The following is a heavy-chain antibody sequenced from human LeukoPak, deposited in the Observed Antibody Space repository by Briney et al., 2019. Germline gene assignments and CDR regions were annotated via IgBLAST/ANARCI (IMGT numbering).Heavy chain of an antibody. D-gene: IGHD3-16*02. V-gene: IGHV3-9*01. CDR2: ISWNSGSI. CDR3: ASSGSFGGVIVIPAFSY. Sequence: GGSLRLSCAASGFTYDDYAMHWVRQAPGKGLKWVSGISWNSGSIGYADSVKGRFTISRDNAKNSLYLQMNSLRAEDTALYYCASSGSFGGVIVIPAFSYWGQGTLVTVSS. CDR1: GFTYDDYA. J-gene: IGHJ4*02.